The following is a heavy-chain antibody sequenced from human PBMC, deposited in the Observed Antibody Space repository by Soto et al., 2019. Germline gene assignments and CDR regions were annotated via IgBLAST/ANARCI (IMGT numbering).Heavy chain of an antibody. Sequence: EVQLVESGGGLVQPGGSLRLSCAASGFTFRTYWMSWVRQAPGKGLEWVANIQQDGSEKYYVDSVKGRFTIARDNAKNSLYLQMNSVRAEDTAVYYCARLGYCSSTSCYYGWFDPWGQGTLVTVSS. V-gene: IGHV3-7*03. CDR1: GFTFRTYW. CDR2: IQQDGSEK. CDR3: ARLGYCSSTSCYYGWFDP. D-gene: IGHD2-2*01. J-gene: IGHJ5*02.